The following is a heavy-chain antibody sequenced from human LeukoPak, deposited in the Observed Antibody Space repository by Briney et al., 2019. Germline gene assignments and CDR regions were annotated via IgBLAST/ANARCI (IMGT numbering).Heavy chain of an antibody. J-gene: IGHJ3*02. D-gene: IGHD1-26*01. V-gene: IGHV3-73*01. Sequence: HPGGSLRLSCAASGFTFSGSAMHWVRQASGKGLEWVGRIRSKGNNYATAYAASVKGRFTISRDDSKNTAYLQMNSLKTEDTAVYYCTRINPTSGSYYGALDIWGQGTMVTVSS. CDR1: GFTFSGSA. CDR2: IRSKGNNYAT. CDR3: TRINPTSGSYYGALDI.